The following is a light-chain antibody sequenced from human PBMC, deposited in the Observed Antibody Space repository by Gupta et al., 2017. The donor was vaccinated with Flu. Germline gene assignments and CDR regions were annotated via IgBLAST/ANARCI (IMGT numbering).Light chain of an antibody. CDR3: AAWDDNLNGVI. Sequence: SVLIQPPSASGTPRPSVTFSCSGSSSNLGSNPVNWYQQLPGTAPKLLIYRNNQRPSGVPDRFSGSKSGTSASLAISGLQSEDDADYYCAAWDDNLNGVIFGGGTKLTVL. J-gene: IGLJ2*01. CDR2: RNN. V-gene: IGLV1-44*01. CDR1: SSNLGSNP.